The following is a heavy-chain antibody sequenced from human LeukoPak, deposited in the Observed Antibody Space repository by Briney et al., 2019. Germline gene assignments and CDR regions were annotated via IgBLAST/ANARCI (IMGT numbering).Heavy chain of an antibody. V-gene: IGHV1-69*04. CDR3: AESREISRLGITMVRGVIKV. Sequence: SVTVSCKASGGTFIIYAISWVRQAPGQGLEWMGRIIPILGIANYAQKFQGRVTITADKSTSTAYMELSSLRSEDTAVYYCAESREISRLGITMVRGVIKVWGQGTLVTVSS. CDR2: IIPILGIA. CDR1: GGTFIIYA. D-gene: IGHD3-10*01. J-gene: IGHJ4*02.